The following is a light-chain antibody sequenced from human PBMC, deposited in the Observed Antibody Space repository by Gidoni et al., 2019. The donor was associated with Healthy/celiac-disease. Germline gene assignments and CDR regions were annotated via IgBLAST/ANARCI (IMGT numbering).Light chain of an antibody. Sequence: IVLTQSPATLSLSPGERATLPCSASQSVSSYLAWYQQKPGQAPRLLIYDASNRATGIPARFSGSGSGTDFTLTISSLEPEDFAVYYCQQRSNWPPTFGGGTKVEIK. CDR1: QSVSSY. CDR3: QQRSNWPPT. J-gene: IGKJ4*01. V-gene: IGKV3-11*01. CDR2: DAS.